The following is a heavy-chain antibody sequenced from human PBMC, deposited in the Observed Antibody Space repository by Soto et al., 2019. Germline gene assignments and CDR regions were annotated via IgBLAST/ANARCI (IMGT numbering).Heavy chain of an antibody. CDR3: ARGGGERHGPYNWNYFDY. J-gene: IGHJ4*02. CDR2: IYPSGSA. V-gene: IGHV4-30-2*01. D-gene: IGHD1-20*01. Sequence: SETLSLTCAVSGGSVSSGGYSWSWIRQPPGKGLEWIGYIYPSGSAYYNPSLKSRVTISIDRSKNQFSLKLSSVTAADTAVYHCARGGGERHGPYNWNYFDYWGQGSLVTVSS. CDR1: GGSVSSGGYS.